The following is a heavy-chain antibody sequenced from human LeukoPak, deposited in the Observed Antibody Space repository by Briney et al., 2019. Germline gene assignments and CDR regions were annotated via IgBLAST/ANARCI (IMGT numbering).Heavy chain of an antibody. CDR3: ARMRGGYDSISFDN. Sequence: SQTLSLTCTVSGGSISSGGYYWSWIRQHPGKGLEWIGYIYYSGSTYYNPSLKSRVTISVDTSKNQFSLKLSSVTAADTAVYYCARMRGGYDSISFDNWGREPWSPSPQ. CDR2: IYYSGST. V-gene: IGHV4-31*03. J-gene: IGHJ4*02. CDR1: GGSISSGGYY. D-gene: IGHD5-12*01.